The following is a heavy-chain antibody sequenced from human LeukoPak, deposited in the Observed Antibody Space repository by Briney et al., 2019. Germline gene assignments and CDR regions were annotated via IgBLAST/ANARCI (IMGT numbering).Heavy chain of an antibody. D-gene: IGHD2-2*02. CDR2: ISYDGSNK. CDR3: ARAGDCSSTSCYTRRRSGTYYYYGMDV. Sequence: PTGGSLRLSCAASGFTVSSNYMSWVRQAPGKGLEWVAVISYDGSNKYYADSVKGRFTISRDNSKNTLYLQMNSLRAEDTAVYYCARAGDCSSTSCYTRRRSGTYYYYGMDVWGQGTTVTVSS. V-gene: IGHV3-30-3*01. J-gene: IGHJ6*02. CDR1: GFTVSSNY.